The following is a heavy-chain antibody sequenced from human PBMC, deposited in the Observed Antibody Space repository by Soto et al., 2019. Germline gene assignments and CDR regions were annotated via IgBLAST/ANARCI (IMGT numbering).Heavy chain of an antibody. V-gene: IGHV4-31*03. CDR3: AREVSPNSRGWYTVLVRWCDS. Sequence: QVQLQESGPGLVKPSQTLSITCTVSGGSIGSGDYYWSWIRQHPGKGLEWIGYIYYSGDTYYNPSLQSRVNISVDTPTIQLSLKLTSVTAADTAVYYCAREVSPNSRGWYTVLVRWCDSWGQGTLVTVSS. CDR1: GGSIGSGDYY. J-gene: IGHJ5*01. D-gene: IGHD6-19*01. CDR2: IYYSGDT.